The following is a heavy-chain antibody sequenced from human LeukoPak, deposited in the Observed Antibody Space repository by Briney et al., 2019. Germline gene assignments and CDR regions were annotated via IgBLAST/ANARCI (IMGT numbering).Heavy chain of an antibody. CDR3: AREGSGSSGKYFDY. CDR1: GFTFSSYE. V-gene: IGHV3-48*03. Sequence: PGGSLRLSCAASGFTFSSYEMNWVRQAPGKGLEWVSYISSSGSTIYYADSVKGRFTISRDNAKNSLYLQMNSLRAEDMAVYYCAREGSGSSGKYFDYWGHGTLVTVSS. D-gene: IGHD1-26*01. CDR2: ISSSGSTI. J-gene: IGHJ4*01.